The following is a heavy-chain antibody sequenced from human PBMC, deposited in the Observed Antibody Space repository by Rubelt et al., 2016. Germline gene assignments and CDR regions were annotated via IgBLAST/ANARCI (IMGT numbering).Heavy chain of an antibody. D-gene: IGHD2-2*01. CDR3: ARDGVVPAAGLDY. Sequence: QVQLVQSGAEVKKPGASVTVSCKASGYTFTSSGISWVRQAPGQGLEWMGRIIPILGTANFAQKFQGRCAITADESTSTAYMELSSLRSEDTAVYYCARDGVVPAAGLDYWGQGTLVTVSS. CDR1: GYTFTSSG. J-gene: IGHJ4*02. CDR2: IIPILGTA. V-gene: IGHV1-69*11.